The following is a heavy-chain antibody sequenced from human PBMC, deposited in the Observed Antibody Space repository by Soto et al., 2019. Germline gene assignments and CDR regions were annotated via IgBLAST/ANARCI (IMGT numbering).Heavy chain of an antibody. CDR1: GFTFSSYA. V-gene: IGHV3-64D*06. CDR2: ISSNGGST. D-gene: IGHD3-9*01. Sequence: GGSLRLSCSASGFTFSSYAMHWVRQAPGKGLEYVSAISSNGGSTYYADSVKGRFTISRDNSKNTLYLQMSSLRAEDTAVYYCVKEYYDILTGYSGYFDYWGQGTLVTVSS. J-gene: IGHJ4*02. CDR3: VKEYYDILTGYSGYFDY.